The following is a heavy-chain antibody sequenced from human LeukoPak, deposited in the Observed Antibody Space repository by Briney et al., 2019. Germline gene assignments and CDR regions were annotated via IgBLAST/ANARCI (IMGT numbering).Heavy chain of an antibody. Sequence: SQTLSLTCAISGDSVSSKITAWNWIRQSPSRGLEWLGRTYYRSKWYNDDALSVRSRISINADTSKNQVSLQLNSVTPEDTAVYYCVREYCRGGRCSRNDPFDTWGQGTLVTVSS. CDR2: TYYRSKWYN. CDR1: GDSVSSKITA. CDR3: VREYCRGGRCSRNDPFDT. J-gene: IGHJ5*02. D-gene: IGHD2-15*01. V-gene: IGHV6-1*01.